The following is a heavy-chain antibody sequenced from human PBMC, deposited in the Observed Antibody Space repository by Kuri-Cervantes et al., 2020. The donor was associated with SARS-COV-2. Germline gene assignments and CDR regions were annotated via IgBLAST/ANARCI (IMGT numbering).Heavy chain of an antibody. CDR3: ATDVGDSGSDY. J-gene: IGHJ4*02. D-gene: IGHD2-21*01. Sequence: GESLKISCAASGFTFSTYDMYWVRQAPGKGLEWVAFIWDDGSNKYYADSVKGRFTISRDNSKNTLYLQMDSLRADDTAVYYCATDVGDSGSDYWGQGTLVTVSS. CDR2: IWDDGSNK. CDR1: GFTFSTYD. V-gene: IGHV3-33*08.